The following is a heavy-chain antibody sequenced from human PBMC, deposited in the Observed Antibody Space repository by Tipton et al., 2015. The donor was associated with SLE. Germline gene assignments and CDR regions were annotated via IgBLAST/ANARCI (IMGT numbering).Heavy chain of an antibody. D-gene: IGHD6-13*01. J-gene: IGHJ4*02. CDR1: GDSISGQY. V-gene: IGHV4-59*11. CDR2: IYYSGTT. CDR3: ARLTTGSTWAFDY. Sequence: TLSLTCTVSGDSISGQYWSWIRQPPGKGLEWIGYIYYSGTTNYNPSLKRRVTISVDTSKNQFSLKLTSVTAADTAVHYCARLTTGSTWAFDYWGQGALVTVSS.